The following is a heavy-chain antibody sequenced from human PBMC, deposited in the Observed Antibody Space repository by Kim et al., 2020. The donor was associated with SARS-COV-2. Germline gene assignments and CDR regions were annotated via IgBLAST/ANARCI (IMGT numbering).Heavy chain of an antibody. V-gene: IGHV3-48*04. CDR3: ARGSRLNAGTAVLPGIAAAGTYNWFDP. Sequence: GGSLRLSCAASGFTFSSYSMNWVRQAPGKGLEWVSYISSSSSTIYYADSVKGRFTISRDNAKNSLYLQMNSLRAEDTAVYYCARGSRLNAGTAVLPGIAAAGTYNWFDPWGQGTLVTVSS. D-gene: IGHD6-13*01. CDR2: ISSSSSTI. CDR1: GFTFSSYS. J-gene: IGHJ5*02.